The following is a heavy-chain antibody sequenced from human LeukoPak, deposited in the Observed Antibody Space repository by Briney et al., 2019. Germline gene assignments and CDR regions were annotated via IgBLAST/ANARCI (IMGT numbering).Heavy chain of an antibody. CDR3: AKAPYSSSWGIDY. V-gene: IGHV3-23*01. Sequence: GGSLGLSCAASGFTFASNAMSWVRQAPGKGLEWVSSITGSVGSTYYADSVKGRFTISRDISKNTLYLQMTSLRAEDTAVYYCAKAPYSSSWGIDYWGQGTLVTVSS. CDR2: ITGSVGST. J-gene: IGHJ4*02. D-gene: IGHD6-13*01. CDR1: GFTFASNA.